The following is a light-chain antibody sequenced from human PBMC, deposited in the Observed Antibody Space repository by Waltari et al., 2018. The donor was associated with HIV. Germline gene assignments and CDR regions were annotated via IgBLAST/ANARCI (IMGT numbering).Light chain of an antibody. V-gene: IGLV3-21*02. J-gene: IGLJ2*01. CDR2: DDA. Sequence: SYVLPQPTSVSVAPGQTAPITCGGANFGDKSVHWYQQRPGQAPVLVVYDDADRPSGIPERFSGSNSGNTATLTIRGVEVGDEADYYCQVWDKTSDHVIFGGGTKLTVL. CDR1: NFGDKS. CDR3: QVWDKTSDHVI.